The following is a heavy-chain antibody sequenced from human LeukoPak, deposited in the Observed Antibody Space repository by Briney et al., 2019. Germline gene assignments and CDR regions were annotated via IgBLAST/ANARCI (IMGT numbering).Heavy chain of an antibody. J-gene: IGHJ6*02. CDR1: GGSFSGYY. CDR2: INHSGST. Sequence: SETLSLTCAVYGGSFSGYYWSRIRQPPGKGLEWIGEINHSGSTNYDPSLKSRVTISIDTSKNQFSLKMSSVTAADPAVYYCARGANPRYIGYGSGCMDVWGQGTTVTVSS. V-gene: IGHV4-34*01. D-gene: IGHD3-10*01. CDR3: ARGANPRYIGYGSGCMDV.